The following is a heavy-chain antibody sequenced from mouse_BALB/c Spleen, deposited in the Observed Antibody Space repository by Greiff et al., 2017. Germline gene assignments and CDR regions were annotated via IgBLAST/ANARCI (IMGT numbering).Heavy chain of an antibody. CDR3: ARDEGNYYGSSS. V-gene: IGHV5-6-5*01. D-gene: IGHD1-1*01. J-gene: IGHJ3*01. Sequence: EVQGVESGGGLVKPGGSLKLSCAASGFTFSSYAMSWVRQTPEKRLEWVASISSGGSTYYPDSVKGRFTISRDNARNILYLQMSSLRSEDTAMYYCARDEGNYYGSSSWGQGTLVTVSA. CDR2: ISSGGST. CDR1: GFTFSSYA.